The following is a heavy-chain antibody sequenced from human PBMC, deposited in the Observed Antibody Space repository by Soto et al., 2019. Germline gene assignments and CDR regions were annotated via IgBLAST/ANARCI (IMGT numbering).Heavy chain of an antibody. CDR2: LIPIFGTA. J-gene: IGHJ5*02. D-gene: IGHD4-17*01. CDR1: GGTFSSYA. V-gene: IGHV1-69*01. Sequence: QVQLVQSGAEVKKPGSSVKVSCKASGGTFSSYAISWVRQAPGQGLEWMGGLIPIFGTANYAQKFQGRVTITADESTSTDYMELSSLRSEDTAVYYCATTYGGVLYNWFDHWGQGTLVTVSS. CDR3: ATTYGGVLYNWFDH.